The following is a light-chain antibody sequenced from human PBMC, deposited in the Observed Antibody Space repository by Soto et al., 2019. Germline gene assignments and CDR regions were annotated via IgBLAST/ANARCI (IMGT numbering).Light chain of an antibody. CDR2: EVT. V-gene: IGLV2-14*01. CDR3: SSYSSSSTPCV. J-gene: IGLJ1*01. CDR1: SSDVGGYNF. Sequence: QSVLTQPASVSGSPGQSITISCTGTSSDVGGYNFVSWYQQHPGKAPKLMIHEVTNRPSGISDRFSGSKSGNTASLTISGLQAEDEADYYCSSYSSSSTPCVFGTGTKVTVL.